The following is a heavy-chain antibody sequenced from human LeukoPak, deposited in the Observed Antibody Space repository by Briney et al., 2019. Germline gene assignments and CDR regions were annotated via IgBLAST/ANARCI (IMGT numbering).Heavy chain of an antibody. J-gene: IGHJ4*02. CDR2: ISAYNGNT. CDR1: GYTFTSYG. V-gene: IGHV1-18*04. D-gene: IGHD3-16*01. Sequence: EASVKVSCKASGYTFTSYGISCVRQAPGQGLEWMGWISAYNGNTNYAQKLQGRVTMTTDTSTSTAYMELRSLRSDDTAVYYCARDAFGGAKAYFDYWGQGTLVTVYS. CDR3: ARDAFGGAKAYFDY.